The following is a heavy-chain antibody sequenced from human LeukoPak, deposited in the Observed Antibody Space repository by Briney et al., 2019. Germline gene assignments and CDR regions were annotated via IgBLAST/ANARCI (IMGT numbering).Heavy chain of an antibody. Sequence: QSGGSLRLSCVVSGFPFSSYAMSWVRQAPGKGLEWVSGISGSGDDIYYAASVKGRFIVSRDTSKNTLYLQMNSLRAEDTAVYYCAKDPLNTLMVSPTFDYWGQGTLVTVSS. CDR1: GFPFSSYA. CDR2: ISGSGDDI. V-gene: IGHV3-23*01. J-gene: IGHJ4*02. D-gene: IGHD5-18*01. CDR3: AKDPLNTLMVSPTFDY.